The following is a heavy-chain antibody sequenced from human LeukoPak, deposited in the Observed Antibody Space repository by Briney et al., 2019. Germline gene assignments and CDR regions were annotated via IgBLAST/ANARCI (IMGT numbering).Heavy chain of an antibody. CDR2: INHSGST. CDR3: ASGGYFDWPDYYYMDV. Sequence: KPSETLSLTCAVYGGSFSGYYWSWVRQPPGKGLEWIGEINHSGSTNYNPSLKSRVTISVDTSKNQFSLKLSSVTAADTAVYYCASGGYFDWPDYYYMDVWGKGTTGTVSS. D-gene: IGHD3-9*01. J-gene: IGHJ6*03. CDR1: GGSFSGYY. V-gene: IGHV4-34*01.